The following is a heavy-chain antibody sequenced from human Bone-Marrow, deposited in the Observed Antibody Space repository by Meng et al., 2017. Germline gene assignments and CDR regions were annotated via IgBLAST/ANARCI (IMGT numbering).Heavy chain of an antibody. Sequence: GGSLRLSCAASGFTFSSYWMSWVRQAPGKGLEWVANIKQDGSEKYYVDSVKGRFTISRDNAKNSLYLQMNSLRAEDTAVYYCARDMSCSGGSCYSFWGYYYYGMDVWGQGTTVTVSS. J-gene: IGHJ6*02. V-gene: IGHV3-7*01. CDR1: GFTFSSYW. D-gene: IGHD2-15*01. CDR2: IKQDGSEK. CDR3: ARDMSCSGGSCYSFWGYYYYGMDV.